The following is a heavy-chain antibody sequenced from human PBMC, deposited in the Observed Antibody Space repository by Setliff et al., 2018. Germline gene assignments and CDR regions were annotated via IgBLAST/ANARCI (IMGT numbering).Heavy chain of an antibody. CDR2: MFVSKTT. V-gene: IGHV4-4*07. D-gene: IGHD3-10*01. J-gene: IGHJ6*03. CDR1: GGSITESF. Sequence: SETLSLTCTVSGGSITESFWSWIRQPAGKGLEWIGRMFVSKTTDYNTSLKSRVTMSVDTPNNEFSLKLSSVTAADTAVYYCARDNRARHYMDVWGKGTTVTVCS. CDR3: ARDNRARHYMDV.